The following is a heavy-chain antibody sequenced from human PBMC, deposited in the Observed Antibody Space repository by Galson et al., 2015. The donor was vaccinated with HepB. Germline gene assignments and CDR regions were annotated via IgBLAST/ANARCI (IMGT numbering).Heavy chain of an antibody. J-gene: IGHJ4*02. D-gene: IGHD6-13*01. Sequence: SLRLSCAASGFTFNSYAMSWVRQAPGKGLEWVSAISGSGGSTYYADSVKGRFTISRDNSKNTLYLQMNSLRAEDTAVYYCARGYSSSWYGEYEPFDYWGQGTLVTVSS. V-gene: IGHV3-23*01. CDR2: ISGSGGST. CDR1: GFTFNSYA. CDR3: ARGYSSSWYGEYEPFDY.